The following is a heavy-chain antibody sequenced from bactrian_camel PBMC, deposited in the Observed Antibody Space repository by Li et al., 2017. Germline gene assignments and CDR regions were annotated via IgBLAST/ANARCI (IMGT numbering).Heavy chain of an antibody. V-gene: IGHV3S40*01. CDR1: GFTFSNVD. J-gene: IGHJ4*01. CDR3: AATANPVNRCL. CDR2: INTRDNRP. D-gene: IGHD3*01. Sequence: QLVESGGGLAQPGGSLRLSCAASGFTFSNVDMSWVRQAPGQGREGVATINTRDNRPYYEDSVKGRFTISRDNAKSTVYLSMTRLKPEDTAVYYCAATANPVNRCLWAQGTQVTVS.